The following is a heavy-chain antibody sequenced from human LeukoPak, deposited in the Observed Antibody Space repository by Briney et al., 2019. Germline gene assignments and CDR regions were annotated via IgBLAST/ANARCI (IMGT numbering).Heavy chain of an antibody. J-gene: IGHJ6*03. Sequence: SVKVSCKASGGTFSSYAISWVRQGPGQGLEWMGGIIPIFGTANYAQKFQGRVTITTDESTRTAYMELSSLRSEDTAVYYCARGRWIQLWSSYYYYYMDVWGKGTTVTVSS. CDR3: ARGRWIQLWSSYYYYYMDV. D-gene: IGHD5-18*01. CDR2: IIPIFGTA. CDR1: GGTFSSYA. V-gene: IGHV1-69*05.